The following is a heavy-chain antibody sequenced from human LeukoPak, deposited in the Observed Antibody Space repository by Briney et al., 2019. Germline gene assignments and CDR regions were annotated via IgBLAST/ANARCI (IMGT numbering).Heavy chain of an antibody. J-gene: IGHJ4*02. CDR1: GGSISNYY. CDR2: VYHSGST. D-gene: IGHD2/OR15-2a*01. Sequence: SETLSLTCNVSGGSISNYYWSWIRQPPGKAPEWIAYVYHSGSTQYNHSLKSRVSMSVDSSKNQFSLKMSSVTAADTAVYYCARQVYHSRRRYFDLWGQGNLVTVSS. V-gene: IGHV4-59*01. CDR3: ARQVYHSRRRYFDL.